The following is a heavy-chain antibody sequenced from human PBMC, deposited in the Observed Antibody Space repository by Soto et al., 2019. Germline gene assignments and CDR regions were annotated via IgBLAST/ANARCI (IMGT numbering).Heavy chain of an antibody. CDR3: AGPPELTRIYYYYGMDV. CDR1: GGTFSSYA. CDR2: IIPIFGTA. V-gene: IGHV1-69*12. D-gene: IGHD1-7*01. Sequence: QVQLVQSGAEVKKPGSSVKVSCKASGGTFSSYAISWVRQAPGQGLEWMGGIIPIFGTADYAQKFQGRVTITADESTSTAYMELSSLRSEATAVYYCAGPPELTRIYYYYGMDVWGQGTTVTVSS. J-gene: IGHJ6*02.